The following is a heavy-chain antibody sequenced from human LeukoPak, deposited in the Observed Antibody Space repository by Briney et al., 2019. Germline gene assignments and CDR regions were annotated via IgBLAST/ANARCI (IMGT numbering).Heavy chain of an antibody. J-gene: IGHJ6*02. Sequence: PGGSLRLSCAASGFTVSSNYMSWVRRAPGKGLEWVSVIYSGGSTYYADSVKGRFTISRDNSKNTLYLQMNSLRAEDTAVYYCARIPDYYYYGMDVWGQGTTVTVSS. CDR2: IYSGGST. D-gene: IGHD2-21*01. CDR3: ARIPDYYYYGMDV. CDR1: GFTVSSNY. V-gene: IGHV3-53*01.